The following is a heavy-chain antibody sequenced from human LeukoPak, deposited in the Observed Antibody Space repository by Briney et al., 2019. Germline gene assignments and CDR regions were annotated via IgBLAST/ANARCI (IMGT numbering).Heavy chain of an antibody. D-gene: IGHD6-19*01. V-gene: IGHV4-34*01. CDR1: GGSSSGYY. Sequence: TETLSLTCAVYGGSSSGYYWSWIRQPPGKGLEWIGEINHSGSTNYNPSLKSRVTISVDTSKNQFSLKLSSVTAADTAVYYCARGIRRSKWLSWGQGTLVTVSS. CDR2: INHSGST. CDR3: ARGIRRSKWLS. J-gene: IGHJ4*02.